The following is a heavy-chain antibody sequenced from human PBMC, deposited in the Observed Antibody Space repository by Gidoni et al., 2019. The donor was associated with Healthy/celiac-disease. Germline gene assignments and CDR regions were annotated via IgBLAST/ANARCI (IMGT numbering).Heavy chain of an antibody. CDR1: GFTFSSYA. CDR2: ISGSGGST. D-gene: IGHD2-15*01. V-gene: IGHV3-23*01. J-gene: IGHJ3*02. CDR3: ATSYGGNIRGDAFDI. Sequence: EVQLLESGGGLVQPGGSLRLSCAASGFTFSSYAMSWVRQAPGKGLEWVSAISGSGGSTYYADSVKGRSTISRDNSKNTLYLQMNSLRAEDTAVYYCATSYGGNIRGDAFDIWGQGTMVTVSS.